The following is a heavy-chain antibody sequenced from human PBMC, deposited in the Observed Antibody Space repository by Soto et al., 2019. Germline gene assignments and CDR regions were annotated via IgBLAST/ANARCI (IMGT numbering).Heavy chain of an antibody. CDR3: ARGGSSSPYYYYYGMDV. V-gene: IGHV1-69*01. Sequence: QVQLVQTGAEVKKPGSSVKVSCKASGGTFSSYAISWVRQAPGQGLEWMGGIIPIFGTANYAQKFQGRVTITADESTSTAYMELSSLRSEDTAVYYCARGGSSSPYYYYYGMDVWGQGTTVTVSS. CDR2: IIPIFGTA. J-gene: IGHJ6*02. CDR1: GGTFSSYA. D-gene: IGHD6-6*01.